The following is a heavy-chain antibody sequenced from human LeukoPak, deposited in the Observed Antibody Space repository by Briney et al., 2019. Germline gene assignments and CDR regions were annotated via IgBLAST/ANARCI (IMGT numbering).Heavy chain of an antibody. CDR3: AKGGYYGSGSYYSLY. CDR1: GFTFSSYA. V-gene: IGHV3-23*01. Sequence: GGSLRLSCAASGFTFSSYAMNWVRQAPGKGLEWVSAISGSGGSTYYADSVKGRFTISRDNSKNTLYLQMNSLRAEDTAVYYCAKGGYYGSGSYYSLYWGQGTLVTVSS. CDR2: ISGSGGST. J-gene: IGHJ4*02. D-gene: IGHD3-10*01.